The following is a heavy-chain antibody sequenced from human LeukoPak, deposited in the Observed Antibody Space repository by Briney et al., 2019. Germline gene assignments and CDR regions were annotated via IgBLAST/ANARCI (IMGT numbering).Heavy chain of an antibody. CDR3: AAGTGNSDFDY. J-gene: IGHJ4*02. V-gene: IGHV3-15*01. CDR2: IKSKSEGATR. CDR1: GFTFTEAW. Sequence: GGSLRLSCVASGFTFTEAWMSWVRQAPGKGLEWIGRIKSKSEGATRDFAAPVKGRVTMSRDESKNTVYLHMGSLKIEDTAIYYCAAGTGNSDFDYWGQGTLVTVSS. D-gene: IGHD1-1*01.